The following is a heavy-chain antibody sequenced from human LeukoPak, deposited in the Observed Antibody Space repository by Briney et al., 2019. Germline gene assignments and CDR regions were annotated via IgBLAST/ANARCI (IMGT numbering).Heavy chain of an antibody. CDR1: GFTFTNCA. D-gene: IGHD1-26*01. J-gene: IGHJ5*01. Sequence: GGSLRLSCVASGFTFTNCAMTWGRQAPGKGLEWVSSISGSGSTTYYADSAKGRFTISRDNSKNTVYLQMNSLSVEDTAVYYCAKDQSRVGASDPFDSWGQGTLVTVSS. CDR2: ISGSGSTT. V-gene: IGHV3-23*01. CDR3: AKDQSRVGASDPFDS.